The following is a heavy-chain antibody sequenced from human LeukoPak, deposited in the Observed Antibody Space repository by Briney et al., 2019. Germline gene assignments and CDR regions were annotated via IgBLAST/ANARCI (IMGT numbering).Heavy chain of an antibody. D-gene: IGHD2-2*02. V-gene: IGHV1-69*05. Sequence: ASVKVSCKASGGTFSSYAISWVRQAPGQGLEWMGGIIPIFGTANYAEKFQGRVTITTDESTSTAYRELSSLRSEDTAVYYCARGVYCSSTNCHTGGLHDSFDIWGQGTMVTVSS. J-gene: IGHJ3*02. CDR1: GGTFSSYA. CDR2: IIPIFGTA. CDR3: ARGVYCSSTNCHTGGLHDSFDI.